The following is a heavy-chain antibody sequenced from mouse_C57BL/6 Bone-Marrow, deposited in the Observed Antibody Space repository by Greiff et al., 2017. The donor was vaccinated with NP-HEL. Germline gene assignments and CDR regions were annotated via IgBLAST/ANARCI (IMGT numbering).Heavy chain of an antibody. CDR2: ISSGSSTI. V-gene: IGHV5-17*01. CDR3: ARRHYYGSSYVTWFAY. Sequence: EVQRVESGGGLVKPGGSLKLSCAASGFTFSDYGMHWVRQAPETGLEWVAYISSGSSTIYYADTVKGRFTISRDNAKNTLFLQMTSLRSEDTAMYYCARRHYYGSSYVTWFAYWGQGTLVTVSA. J-gene: IGHJ3*01. D-gene: IGHD1-1*01. CDR1: GFTFSDYG.